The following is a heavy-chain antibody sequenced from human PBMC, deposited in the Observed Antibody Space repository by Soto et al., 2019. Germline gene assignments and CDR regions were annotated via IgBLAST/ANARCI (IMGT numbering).Heavy chain of an antibody. V-gene: IGHV4-31*03. CDR2: IYYSGTT. D-gene: IGHD5-18*01. J-gene: IGHJ4*02. Sequence: QVPLQESGPGLVKPSQTLSLTCTVSGGSISSEGYYWSWFRQLPGKGLEWIGDIYYSGTTYHNPSLRSRLTISGDASKNQFSLTLSSVTAADTALYYCARGRGYSYGPYYFDYWGQGTLVTVSS. CDR3: ARGRGYSYGPYYFDY. CDR1: GGSISSEGYY.